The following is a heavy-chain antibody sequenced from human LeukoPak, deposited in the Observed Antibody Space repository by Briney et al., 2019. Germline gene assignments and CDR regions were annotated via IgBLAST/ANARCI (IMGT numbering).Heavy chain of an antibody. V-gene: IGHV1-2*02. CDR2: INPNSGGT. Sequence: ASVKVSCKASGYTFTGYYIHWVRQAPGQGLEWMGSINPNSGGTNSAQKFQGRVTMTRDTSISTAYMELSRLRSDDTAVYYCARIWDYGDYEGWFDPWGQGTLVTVSS. J-gene: IGHJ5*02. D-gene: IGHD4-17*01. CDR3: ARIWDYGDYEGWFDP. CDR1: GYTFTGYY.